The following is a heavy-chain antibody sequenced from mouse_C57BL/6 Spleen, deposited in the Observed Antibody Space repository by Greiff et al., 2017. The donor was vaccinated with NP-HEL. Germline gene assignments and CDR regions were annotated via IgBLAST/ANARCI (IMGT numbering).Heavy chain of an antibody. V-gene: IGHV14-4*01. D-gene: IGHD1-1*01. CDR2: IDPENGDT. J-gene: IGHJ2*01. CDR3: TTFFYGSSLPDY. Sequence: VQLKESGAELVRPGASVKLSCTASGFNIKDDYMHWVKQRPEQGLEWIGWIDPENGDTEYASKFQGKATITADTSSNTAYLQLSSLTSEDTAVYYCTTFFYGSSLPDYWGQGTTLTVSS. CDR1: GFNIKDDY.